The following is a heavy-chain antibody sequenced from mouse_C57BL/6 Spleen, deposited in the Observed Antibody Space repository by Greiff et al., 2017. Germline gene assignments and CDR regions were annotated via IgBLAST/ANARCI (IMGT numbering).Heavy chain of an antibody. D-gene: IGHD2-2*01. V-gene: IGHV1-9*01. Sequence: VQLQQSGAELMKPGASVKLSCKATGYTFTGYWIEWVKPRPGHGLEWIGELLPGSGSTNYNEKFKGKATFTADTSSNTAYMQLSSLTTEDSAIYYCAGEGGPGYDVFAYWGQGTLVTVSA. J-gene: IGHJ3*01. CDR3: AGEGGPGYDVFAY. CDR2: LLPGSGST. CDR1: GYTFTGYW.